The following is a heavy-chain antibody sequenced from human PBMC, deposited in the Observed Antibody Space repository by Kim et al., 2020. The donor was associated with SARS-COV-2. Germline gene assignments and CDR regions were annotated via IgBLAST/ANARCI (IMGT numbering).Heavy chain of an antibody. CDR2: MYHSGST. CDR3: AGGAAAGYYYYAMDV. Sequence: SETLSLTCTVSSGSINNYYWSWIRQPPGKGLEWIAYMYHSGSTNYNPSLKSRVTISVDTSKNQFSLKLNSVTAADTAMYYCAGGAAAGYYYYAMDVWGQGTTVTVSS. D-gene: IGHD6-13*01. V-gene: IGHV4-59*13. J-gene: IGHJ6*02. CDR1: SGSINNYY.